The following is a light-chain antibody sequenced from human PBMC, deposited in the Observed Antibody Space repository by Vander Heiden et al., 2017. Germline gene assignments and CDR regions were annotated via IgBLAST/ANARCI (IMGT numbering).Light chain of an antibody. CDR2: DDS. V-gene: IGLV3-21*02. Sequence: SYVLTQPPSVSVAPGQTARINCGGNDIGTKGVHWYQQRPGQAPVLVVYDDSDRPSGIPERFSGSTSANTATLTISGVEAWDEADYFCQVWDTRSDHVVFGGGTKLTVL. CDR3: QVWDTRSDHVV. CDR1: DIGTKG. J-gene: IGLJ2*01.